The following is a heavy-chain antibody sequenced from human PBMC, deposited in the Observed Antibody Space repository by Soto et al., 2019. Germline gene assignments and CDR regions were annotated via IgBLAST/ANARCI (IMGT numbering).Heavy chain of an antibody. D-gene: IGHD3-3*01. CDR2: IYYSGST. Sequence: XARLSLTCTVCGGCISSSSYYWGCIRQPPGKGLEWIGSIYYSGSTYYNPSLKSRVTISVDTSKNQFSLKLSSVTAADTAVYYCARHHPGRLPFLAWSPNNWFDPCGQGTLVTFSS. CDR1: GGCISSSSYY. J-gene: IGHJ5*02. V-gene: IGHV4-39*01. CDR3: ARHHPGRLPFLAWSPNNWFDP.